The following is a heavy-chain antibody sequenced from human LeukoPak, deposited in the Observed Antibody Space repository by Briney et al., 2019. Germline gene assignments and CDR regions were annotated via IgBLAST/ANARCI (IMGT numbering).Heavy chain of an antibody. V-gene: IGHV1-2*02. CDR2: INPNSGGT. J-gene: IGHJ4*02. CDR3: ARDRDNWNYYYEFDY. Sequence: ASVKVSCKASGYTFTGYYMHWVRQAPGQGLEWMGWINPNSGGTNYAQKFQGRVTMTRDTSISTAYMELSRPGSDDTAVYYCARDRDNWNYYYEFDYWGQGTLVTVSS. CDR1: GYTFTGYY. D-gene: IGHD1-7*01.